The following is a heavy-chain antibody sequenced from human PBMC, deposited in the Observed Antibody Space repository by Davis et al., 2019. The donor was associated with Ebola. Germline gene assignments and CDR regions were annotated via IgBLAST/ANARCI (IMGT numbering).Heavy chain of an antibody. J-gene: IGHJ4*02. V-gene: IGHV3-23*01. CDR2: ISSNGDTA. Sequence: PGGSLTLSCVDSGLTFSNYDMSWVRQAPGKGLDWVSRISSNGDTAYYADSVRGRFTISRDNSRNTLYLQMNNLRAEDTALYYCGGAWDWGQGTLVTVSS. CDR1: GLTFSNYD. CDR3: GGAWD. D-gene: IGHD1-26*01.